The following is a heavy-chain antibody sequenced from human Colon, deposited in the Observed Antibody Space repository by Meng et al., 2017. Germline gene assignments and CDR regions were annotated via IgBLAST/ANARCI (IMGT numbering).Heavy chain of an antibody. V-gene: IGHV1-18*01. CDR3: ARDHLTYWLDP. Sequence: QVQLVQSGAEVEKPGATVTVSCKAYGYNVKTYDIRWVRQAPGKGLEWMVRISPYNGNTEYAQNFQGRVTMTTDTSTNTAYMEVRSLRSDDTAVYFCARDHLTYWLDPWGQGTLVTVSS. CDR1: GYNVKTYD. CDR2: ISPYNGNT. J-gene: IGHJ5*02.